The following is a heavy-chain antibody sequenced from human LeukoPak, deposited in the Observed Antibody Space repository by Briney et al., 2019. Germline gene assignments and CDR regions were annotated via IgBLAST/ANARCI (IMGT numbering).Heavy chain of an antibody. CDR2: IRSDGSNK. V-gene: IGHV3-30*02. Sequence: PGGSLRLSCAASGFTFSSYGMHWVRQAPGKGLEWVTFIRSDGSNKYYADSVRGRFTVSRDNSKNTVYLEMNSLRTDDTAIYYCAKSGLDPWGQGTLVAVSS. J-gene: IGHJ5*02. CDR1: GFTFSSYG. CDR3: AKSGLDP. D-gene: IGHD1-26*01.